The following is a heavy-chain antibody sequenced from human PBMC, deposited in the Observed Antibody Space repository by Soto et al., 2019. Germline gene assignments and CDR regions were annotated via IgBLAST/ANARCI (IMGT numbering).Heavy chain of an antibody. D-gene: IGHD2-15*01. CDR1: GYTFTDYA. Sequence: ASVKVSCKASGYTFTDYAMHWVRQAPGQRLEWVGWINAGNGNTKYAQNFQGRVTITRDTSTSTAYMELSSLRSEDTAVYYCATENTTSGSGGSSYPKDSYGLDVWGQGTTVTVSS. CDR3: ATENTTSGSGGSSYPKDSYGLDV. J-gene: IGHJ6*02. CDR2: INAGNGNT. V-gene: IGHV1-3*01.